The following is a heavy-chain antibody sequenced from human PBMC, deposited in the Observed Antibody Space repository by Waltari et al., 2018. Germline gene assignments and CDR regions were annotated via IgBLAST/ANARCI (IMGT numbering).Heavy chain of an antibody. CDR3: ARDRGRGLYLDS. Sequence: QLQLQESGPGLVKPSGTLSLTCGVSGDSMSSTYWWSWVRQPPGKGLEWIGHVYGVGKTNYHPSFAIRVTVALDTYNKQFSLTVTSATAADTAVYYCARDRGRGLYLDSWGPGLLVTVSP. V-gene: IGHV4-4*02. D-gene: IGHD5-12*01. CDR1: GDSMSSTYW. CDR2: VYGVGKT. J-gene: IGHJ4*02.